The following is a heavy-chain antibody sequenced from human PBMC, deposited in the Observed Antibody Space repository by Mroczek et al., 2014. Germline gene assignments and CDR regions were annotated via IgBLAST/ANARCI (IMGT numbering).Heavy chain of an antibody. D-gene: IGHD3-9*01. V-gene: IGHV1-8*01. J-gene: IGHJ4*02. CDR3: ARGRGHYDILTGYPVTRGNDY. CDR1: GYTFTSYD. CDR2: MNPNSGNT. Sequence: QVQLVQSGAEVKKPGASVKVSCKASGYTFTSYDINWVRQATGQGLEWMGWMNPNSGNTGYAQKFQGRVTMTRNTSISTAYMELSSLRSEDTAVYYCARGRGHYDILTGYPVTRGNDYWGQGTPGHPSPQ.